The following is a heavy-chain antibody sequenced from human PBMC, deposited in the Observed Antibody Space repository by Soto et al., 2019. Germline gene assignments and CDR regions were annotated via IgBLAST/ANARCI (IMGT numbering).Heavy chain of an antibody. D-gene: IGHD3-10*01. V-gene: IGHV4-39*01. Sequence: SEKLSLTCTFSGGSISSSSYYWGWIRQPPGKGLEWIGSIYYSGSTYYNPSLKSRVTISVDTSKNQFSLKLSSVTAADTAVYYCASHYYGSGSYYKTYYYYYGMDVWGQGTTVT. CDR2: IYYSGST. CDR1: GGSISSSSYY. CDR3: ASHYYGSGSYYKTYYYYYGMDV. J-gene: IGHJ6*02.